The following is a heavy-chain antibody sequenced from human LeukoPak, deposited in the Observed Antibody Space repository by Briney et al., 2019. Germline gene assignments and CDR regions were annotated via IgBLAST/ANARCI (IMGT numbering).Heavy chain of an antibody. Sequence: GRSLRLSCAASGFTFSSYAMHWVRQAPGKGLEWVAVISYDGSNKYYADSVKGRFTISRDNSKNTLYLQMNSLRAEDTAVYYCAKALITITIFGVVISDFDYWGQGTLVTVSS. CDR1: GFTFSSYA. CDR3: AKALITITIFGVVISDFDY. D-gene: IGHD3-3*01. V-gene: IGHV3-30-3*01. CDR2: ISYDGSNK. J-gene: IGHJ4*02.